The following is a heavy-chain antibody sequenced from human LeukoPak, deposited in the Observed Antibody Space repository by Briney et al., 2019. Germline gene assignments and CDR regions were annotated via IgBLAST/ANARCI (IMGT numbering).Heavy chain of an antibody. Sequence: ASVKVSCKASGYTFTTYYLHWMRQAPGQGLEWMGIINPSGGSTTYAQKFQGRVTMTRDTSTSAVYMELTNLGSEDTAVYYCARSKWELLRYFDYWGQGTLVTVSS. CDR2: INPSGGST. CDR1: GYTFTTYY. J-gene: IGHJ4*02. D-gene: IGHD1-26*01. V-gene: IGHV1-46*01. CDR3: ARSKWELLRYFDY.